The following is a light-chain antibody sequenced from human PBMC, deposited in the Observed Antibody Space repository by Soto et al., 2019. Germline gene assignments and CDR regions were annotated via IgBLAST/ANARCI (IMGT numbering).Light chain of an antibody. CDR3: QQYGSSPPYT. V-gene: IGKV3-20*01. CDR2: GAS. J-gene: IGKJ2*01. Sequence: EIVLTQSPGTLSLSPGERATLSCRASQSVSSSYLAWHQQKPGQAPRLLIYGASSRATDIPDRFSGSGSGTDFTLTISRLEPEDFAVYYCQQYGSSPPYTFGQGTKLEIK. CDR1: QSVSSSY.